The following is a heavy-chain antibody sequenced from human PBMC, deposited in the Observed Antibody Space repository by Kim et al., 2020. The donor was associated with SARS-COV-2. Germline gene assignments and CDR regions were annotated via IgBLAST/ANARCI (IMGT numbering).Heavy chain of an antibody. D-gene: IGHD6-19*01. V-gene: IGHV3-9*01. J-gene: IGHJ1*01. Sequence: ESVKGRFTISRDNAKNALYLQMNSLRAEDTALYYCAKDHQWLVIQGYFQHWGQGTLVTVSS. CDR3: AKDHQWLVIQGYFQH.